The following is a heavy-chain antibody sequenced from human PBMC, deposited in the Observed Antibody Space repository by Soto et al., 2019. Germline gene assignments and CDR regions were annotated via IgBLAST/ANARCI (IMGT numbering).Heavy chain of an antibody. J-gene: IGHJ5*02. CDR2: ISLYSDGT. V-gene: IGHV1-18*01. Sequence: QVRLVQAGGEVKRPGASVKVAWKTSGYTFSNYGITWVRQAPGQPLEWLGWISLYSDGTNYAQKFQGRVSMTTDTSTTTAYMELRSLRSDDTAVYYCARVVPGAEAWFGPWGQGTLVSVSS. D-gene: IGHD2-2*01. CDR3: ARVVPGAEAWFGP. CDR1: GYTFSNYG.